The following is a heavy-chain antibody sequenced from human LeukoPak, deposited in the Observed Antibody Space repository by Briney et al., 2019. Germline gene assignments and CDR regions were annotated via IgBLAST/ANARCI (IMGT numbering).Heavy chain of an antibody. J-gene: IGHJ4*02. CDR1: GFTFSSYG. CDR2: IRYDGSNK. D-gene: IGHD3-9*01. V-gene: IGHV3-30*02. CDR3: AKFSQGYYKYSFDY. Sequence: GGSLRLSCAASGFTFSSYGMHWVRQAPGKGLEWVAFIRYDGSNKYYADSVKGRFTISRDNPKNTLYLQMNSLRAGDTAVYYCAKFSQGYYKYSFDYWGQGTLVTVSS.